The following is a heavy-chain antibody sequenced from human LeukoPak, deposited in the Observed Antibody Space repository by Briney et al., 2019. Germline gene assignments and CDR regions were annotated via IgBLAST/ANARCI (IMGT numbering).Heavy chain of an antibody. D-gene: IGHD2-2*01. J-gene: IGHJ6*02. V-gene: IGHV3-21*05. CDR1: GFTFSSYG. CDR3: ARGDIVVVPAAIRPYYYYGMDV. CDR2: ISSSSSYI. Sequence: PGGSLRLSCAASGFTFSSYGMNWVRQAPGKGLEWVSYISSSSSYIYYADSVKGRFTISRDNAKNSLYLQMNSLRAEDTAVYYCARGDIVVVPAAIRPYYYYGMDVWGQGTTVTVSS.